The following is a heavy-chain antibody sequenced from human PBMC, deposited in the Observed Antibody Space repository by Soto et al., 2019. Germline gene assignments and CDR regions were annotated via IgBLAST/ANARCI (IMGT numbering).Heavy chain of an antibody. D-gene: IGHD2-15*01. CDR1: GFSFSNAW. CDR2: IKRKIDGEET. CDR3: TTGSVAGV. Sequence: EVQLVESGGGLVKPGGSLRLSCAASGFSFSNAWMNWVRQAPGKGLEWVGRIKRKIDGEETDYAGPVKGRFTVFRDDSKSALYLQMNSLKGDDTAVYYCTTGSVAGVWGQGTTVTVS. J-gene: IGHJ6*02. V-gene: IGHV3-15*07.